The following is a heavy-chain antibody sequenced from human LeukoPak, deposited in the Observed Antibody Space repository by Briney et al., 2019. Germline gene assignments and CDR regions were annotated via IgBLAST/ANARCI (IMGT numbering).Heavy chain of an antibody. V-gene: IGHV3-23*01. J-gene: IGHJ4*02. CDR3: AKSSYYYASGYYREYYFDS. CDR2: IIDSGNSI. Sequence: PGGSLRLSCAASGFTFSSCAMSWVRQAPGKGLEWVSTIIDSGNSIYYADSAEGRFTISRDNSKNTLYLQMNSLRAEDTAVYYCAKSSYYYASGYYREYYFDSWGQGTLVTVSS. D-gene: IGHD3-22*01. CDR1: GFTFSSCA.